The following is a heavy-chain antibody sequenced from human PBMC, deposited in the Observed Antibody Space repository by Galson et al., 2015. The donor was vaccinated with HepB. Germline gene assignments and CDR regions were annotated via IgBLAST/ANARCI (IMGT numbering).Heavy chain of an antibody. Sequence: SLRLSCAVSGFTFSSHGMHWVRQAPGKGLEWVALIWYDGSNKYYADSVKGRFTISRDNSKNTLYLQMNSLRAEDTAVYYCARENDYGDHKGDHFDYWGQGTLVTVSS. CDR3: ARENDYGDHKGDHFDY. V-gene: IGHV3-33*01. D-gene: IGHD4-17*01. CDR1: GFTFSSHG. CDR2: IWYDGSNK. J-gene: IGHJ4*02.